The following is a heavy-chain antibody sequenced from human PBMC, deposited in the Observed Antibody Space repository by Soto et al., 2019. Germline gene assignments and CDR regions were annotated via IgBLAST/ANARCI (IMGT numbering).Heavy chain of an antibody. J-gene: IGHJ4*02. CDR3: ERSIVRGVISRFDY. CDR2: IYSGGST. CDR1: GFTVSSNY. V-gene: IGHV3-66*01. Sequence: VGSLRLSCAASGFTVSSNYMSWVRQAPGKGLEWVSVIYSGGSTYYADSVKGRFTISRDNSKNTLYLQMNSLRAEDTAVYYRERSIVRGVISRFDYWGQGTLVTVSS. D-gene: IGHD3-10*01.